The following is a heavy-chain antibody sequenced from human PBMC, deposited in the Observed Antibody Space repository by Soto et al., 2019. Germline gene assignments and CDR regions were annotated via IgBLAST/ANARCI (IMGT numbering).Heavy chain of an antibody. J-gene: IGHJ6*02. V-gene: IGHV4-4*02. CDR3: ERVNTWGGMDV. CDR1: GFSISISDL. CDR2: IYHSGST. D-gene: IGHD3-16*01. Sequence: SATXSLTCAVSGFSISISDLFSCVRQPPGKGMEWIGEIYHSGSTNYNPSLKSRVTISVDKSKNQFSLKLSSVTAADTAVYYCERVNTWGGMDVWGQGTTVTVSS.